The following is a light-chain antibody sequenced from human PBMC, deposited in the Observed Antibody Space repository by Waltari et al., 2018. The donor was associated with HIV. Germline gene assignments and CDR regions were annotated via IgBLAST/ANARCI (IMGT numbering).Light chain of an antibody. CDR2: ASS. V-gene: IGKV1-17*01. Sequence: DIQMFQSPSSLSASVGDRVTITCRASQGVGNDLVWFQQKPGEAPRRLIFASSTLQSDVPSRFSGSGSGTEFTLTISSLEPEDSAVYYCQQRNKWPSTFGGGTKVEIK. CDR1: QGVGND. J-gene: IGKJ4*01. CDR3: QQRNKWPST.